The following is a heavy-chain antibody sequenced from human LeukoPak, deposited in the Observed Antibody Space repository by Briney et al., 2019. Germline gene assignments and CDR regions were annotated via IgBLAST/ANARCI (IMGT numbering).Heavy chain of an antibody. Sequence: GGSLRLSCAPSGFTFSSYWMSWVRQAPGKGLEWVANIKQDGSEKYYVDSVKGQFTISRDNGKNSLYLQMNSLRAEDTAVYYCARKAYGLDVWGKGTTVTVSS. CDR2: IKQDGSEK. CDR1: GFTFSSYW. V-gene: IGHV3-7*03. J-gene: IGHJ6*04. CDR3: ARKAYGLDV.